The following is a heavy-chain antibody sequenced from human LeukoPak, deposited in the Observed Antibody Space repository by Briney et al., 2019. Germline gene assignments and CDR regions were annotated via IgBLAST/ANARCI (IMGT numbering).Heavy chain of an antibody. CDR1: GGSISSDY. CDR3: AKVGGMTTVNNAAFDI. D-gene: IGHD4-11*01. CDR2: IYHSGAT. V-gene: IGHV4-59*01. Sequence: PSETLSLTCSVSGGSISSDYWNWIRQPPGKRPEWIGYIYHSGATNYNPSLKSRVTISLDTSKKYFSLKLTSVTAADTAIYYCAKVGGMTTVNNAAFDIWGQGTMVTVAS. J-gene: IGHJ3*02.